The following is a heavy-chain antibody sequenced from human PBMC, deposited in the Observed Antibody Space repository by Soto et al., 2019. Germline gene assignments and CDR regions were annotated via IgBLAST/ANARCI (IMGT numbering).Heavy chain of an antibody. V-gene: IGHV4-59*08. D-gene: IGHD2-21*02. J-gene: IGHJ5*02. CDR1: GDSISTFY. CDR3: ARQGRIRDSSWFDP. CDR2: IYSSGRT. Sequence: PETLSLTCTVSGDSISTFYWSWIRQPPGKGLEWIGYIYSSGRTNYNPSLKSRVTISVDTSRNLFSLRLSSVTAADTALYYCARQGRIRDSSWFDPWGRGALVTVSS.